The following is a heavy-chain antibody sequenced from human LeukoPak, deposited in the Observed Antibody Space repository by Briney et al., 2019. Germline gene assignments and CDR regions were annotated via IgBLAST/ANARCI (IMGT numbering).Heavy chain of an antibody. CDR1: GFTFSSYS. D-gene: IGHD6-19*01. Sequence: GGSLRLSCAASGFTFSSYSMNWVRQAPGKGLEWVSSISSSSSYIYYADSVKGRFTISRDNAKNSLYLQMNSLRAEDTAVYYCAREIAVAGSQGGDDAFDIWGQGTMVTVSS. J-gene: IGHJ3*02. CDR2: ISSSSSYI. V-gene: IGHV3-21*01. CDR3: AREIAVAGSQGGDDAFDI.